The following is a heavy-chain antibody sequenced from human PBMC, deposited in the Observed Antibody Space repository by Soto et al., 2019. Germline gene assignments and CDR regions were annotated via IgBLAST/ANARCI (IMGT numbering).Heavy chain of an antibody. V-gene: IGHV4-39*01. J-gene: IGHJ6*02. CDR2: IYYSGST. Sequence: PSETLSLTCTVSGGSISSTDYYWDWIRQPPGKGLEWIGSIYYSGSTYYNPSLKSRVTISVDTSKNQFALKLSTVTAADTAMYYCARLGKSYGSTYHFGRDVWGQGTTVTVSS. D-gene: IGHD6-13*01. CDR3: ARLGKSYGSTYHFGRDV. CDR1: GGSISSTDYY.